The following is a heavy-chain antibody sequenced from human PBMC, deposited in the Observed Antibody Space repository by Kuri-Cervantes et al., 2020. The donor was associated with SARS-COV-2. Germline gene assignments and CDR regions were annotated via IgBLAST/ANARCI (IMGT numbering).Heavy chain of an antibody. CDR1: GGSFSGYY. CDR3: ARGDGYNHGSLDY. J-gene: IGHJ4*02. D-gene: IGHD5-24*01. V-gene: IGHV4-59*10. CDR2: IYTSGNT. Sequence: SETLSLTCAVYGGSFSGYYWSWIRQPPGKGLEWIGRIYTSGNTNYNPSLKSRVTISVDTSKNQFSLKLSSVTAADTAAYYCARGDGYNHGSLDYWGQGTLVTVSS.